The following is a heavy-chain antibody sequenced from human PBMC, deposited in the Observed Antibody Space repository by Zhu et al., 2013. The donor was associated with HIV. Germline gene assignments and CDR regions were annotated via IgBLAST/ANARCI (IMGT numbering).Heavy chain of an antibody. J-gene: IGHJ4*02. V-gene: IGHV1-3*01. CDR2: LNPGHGNT. D-gene: IGHD6-19*01. CDR1: GYTFTTYF. Sequence: QVQLVQSGAEVKKPGASVKISCKASGYTFTTYFIHWVRQAPGQRLEWMGRLNPGHGNTKYSQKLQARVTISMDSPATTVYLELSSFRSEDTAVYYCARGRYSSSSDMSVWGQGTLVTVSS. CDR3: ARGRYSSSSDMSV.